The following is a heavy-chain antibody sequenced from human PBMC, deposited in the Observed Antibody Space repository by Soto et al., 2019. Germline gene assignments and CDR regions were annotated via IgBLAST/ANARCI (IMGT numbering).Heavy chain of an antibody. CDR3: AVGIAAAGYWYFDL. Sequence: QVQLVESGGGLVKPGGSRKLSVPAPGFTSITYNRAWTPRPPGKGRRGVSYISSSSSYTNYADSVKGRFTISRDNAKNSLYLQMNSLRAEDTAVYYCAVGIAAAGYWYFDLWGRGTLVTVSS. CDR2: ISSSSSYT. D-gene: IGHD6-13*01. V-gene: IGHV3-11*05. CDR1: GFTSITYN. J-gene: IGHJ2*01.